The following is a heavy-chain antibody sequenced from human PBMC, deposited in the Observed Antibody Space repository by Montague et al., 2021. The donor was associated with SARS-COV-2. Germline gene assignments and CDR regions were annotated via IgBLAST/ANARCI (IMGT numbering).Heavy chain of an antibody. CDR3: ARVRGGFLEWLLYFDY. CDR1: GGSISSGGYY. J-gene: IGHJ4*02. CDR2: IYYSGST. V-gene: IGHV4-31*03. Sequence: TLSLTCTVSGGSISSGGYYWSWIRQHPGKGLVWIGYIYYSGSTYYNLSLKSRVTISVDTSKNQFTLKLSSVTAADTADYYCARVRGGFLEWLLYFDYWGQGTLVTVSS. D-gene: IGHD3-3*01.